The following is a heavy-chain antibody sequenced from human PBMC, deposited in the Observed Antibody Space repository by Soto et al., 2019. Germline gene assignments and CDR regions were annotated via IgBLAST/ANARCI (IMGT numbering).Heavy chain of an antibody. Sequence: RASVKVSCKTSGYTFTSYGISWVRQAPGQGLEWMGWNSAFNGYTNFSQKLQGRVTMTTDTSTSTAFMELRSLRSDDTAVYYCARDRVLEAFDIWGQGTMVTVSS. CDR3: ARDRVLEAFDI. V-gene: IGHV1-18*01. J-gene: IGHJ3*02. CDR2: NSAFNGYT. CDR1: GYTFTSYG. D-gene: IGHD3-3*01.